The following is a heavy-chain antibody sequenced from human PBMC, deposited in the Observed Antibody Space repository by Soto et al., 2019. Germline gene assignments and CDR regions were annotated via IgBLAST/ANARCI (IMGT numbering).Heavy chain of an antibody. CDR1: GGTFSSYA. Sequence: QVQLVQSGAEVKKPGSSVKVSCKASGGTFSSYAISWVRQAPGQGLERMGEIIPIFDTANYAQKFQGRVTITADVSTSTAYLELSSLRSEDTAVYYCARDRGPSSGYYPYWFDPWGQGTLVTVSS. D-gene: IGHD3-22*01. J-gene: IGHJ5*02. CDR3: ARDRGPSSGYYPYWFDP. CDR2: IIPIFDTA. V-gene: IGHV1-69*12.